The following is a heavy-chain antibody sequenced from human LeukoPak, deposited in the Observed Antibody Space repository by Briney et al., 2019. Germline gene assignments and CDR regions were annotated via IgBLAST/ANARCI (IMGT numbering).Heavy chain of an antibody. V-gene: IGHV3-33*08. J-gene: IGHJ4*02. CDR2: IWFDRDNK. D-gene: IGHD3-10*01. CDR3: AREDLXGFDY. Sequence: GGSLRLSCAASGFTFSSHFMHWVRQAPGKGLEWVALIWFDRDNKYYADSVKGRFTISRDNSKNTLFLQMDSLRAEDTAMYYCAREDLXGFDYWGQGTLVXVSS. CDR1: GFTFSSHF.